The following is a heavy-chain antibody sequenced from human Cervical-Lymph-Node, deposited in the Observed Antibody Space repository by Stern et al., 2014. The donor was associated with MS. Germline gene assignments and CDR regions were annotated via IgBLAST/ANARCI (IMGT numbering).Heavy chain of an antibody. D-gene: IGHD1-14*01. CDR1: GGSISSHY. J-gene: IGHJ4*02. Sequence: QVQLQESGPGRVRPSETLSLTCTVSGGSISSHYWSWIRQPPGKGPEWIAYINHSGSTNYNPSLESRVTISVDTSKNQFSLNLSSVTAADTAVYYCARFAVTGTDFLGFGFDHWGQGTLVTVSS. CDR3: ARFAVTGTDFLGFGFDH. V-gene: IGHV4-59*11. CDR2: INHSGST.